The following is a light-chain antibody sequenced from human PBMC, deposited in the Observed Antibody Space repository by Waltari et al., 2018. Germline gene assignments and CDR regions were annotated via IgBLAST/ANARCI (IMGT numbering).Light chain of an antibody. CDR1: QSVFYNSNKEAY. V-gene: IGKV4-1*01. CDR2: WGS. J-gene: IGKJ1*01. Sequence: DFVMTQSPDSLSVSLGERATINCKSSQSVFYNSNKEAYLAWYPQRAGQPPKLLIYWGSVRASGVPERFSGSGSGTDFTLTSSDLQAEDLAVYYCEQYYADPRTFGQGTKVEVK. CDR3: EQYYADPRT.